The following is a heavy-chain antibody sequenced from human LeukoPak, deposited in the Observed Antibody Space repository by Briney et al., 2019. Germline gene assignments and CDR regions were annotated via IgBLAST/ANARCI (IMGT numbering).Heavy chain of an antibody. Sequence: ASENLSCNASGYTCTINDMHWGRHAPRQGLELMGCINPNSVGTNYAEQFQGRVSLNRDTCISTAYLELSRLRSADTAVYYSARDSSAELLRNWSFDLWGRGTLVTVSS. CDR1: GYTCTIND. CDR3: ARDSSAELLRNWSFDL. V-gene: IGHV1-2*02. J-gene: IGHJ2*01. D-gene: IGHD2-15*01. CDR2: INPNSVGT.